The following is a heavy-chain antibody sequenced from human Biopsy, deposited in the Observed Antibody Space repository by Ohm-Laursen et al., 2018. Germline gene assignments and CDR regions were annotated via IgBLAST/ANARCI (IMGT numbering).Heavy chain of an antibody. V-gene: IGHV1-2*02. Sequence: ASVKVSCKASGYTFTGYNVHWVRQAPGQGLGWMGWINAKTGETNYAQKFQGRVTMTRDTSISTAYVDLSSLRSDDTAVYYCTRGGYYYDSLAYYYWFDPWGQGTLVTVSS. CDR2: INAKTGET. J-gene: IGHJ5*02. D-gene: IGHD3-22*01. CDR3: TRGGYYYDSLAYYYWFDP. CDR1: GYTFTGYN.